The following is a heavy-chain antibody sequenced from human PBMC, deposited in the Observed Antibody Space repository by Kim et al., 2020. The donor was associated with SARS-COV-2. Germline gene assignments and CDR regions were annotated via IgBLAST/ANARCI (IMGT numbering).Heavy chain of an antibody. V-gene: IGHV3-74*01. CDR1: GFSFSIYW. CDR3: ARADEYSTYRMDV. CDR2: IDTDGSST. Sequence: GGSLRLSCAASGFSFSIYWMHWVRQAPGKGLMWVSRIDTDGSSTRYADSVKGRFTISRDNAKNTLYLQMNSLRAEDTAVYYCARADEYSTYRMDVWGKGNTVTVSS. D-gene: IGHD6-13*01. J-gene: IGHJ6*03.